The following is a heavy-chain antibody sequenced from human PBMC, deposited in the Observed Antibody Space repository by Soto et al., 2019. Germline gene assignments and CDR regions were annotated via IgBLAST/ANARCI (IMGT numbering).Heavy chain of an antibody. CDR3: ARRGQYCSTSTCRFDP. CDR2: IYPGDSDT. CDR1: GYSFSSYW. V-gene: IGHV5-51*01. Sequence: PGESLKISCKASGYSFSSYWIGWVRQMPGKGLEWMGVIYPGDSDTRYSPSFQGQVTISADKSISTTYLQWSSLKASDTAMYYCARRGQYCSTSTCRFDPWGQGTLVTVSS. D-gene: IGHD2-2*01. J-gene: IGHJ5*02.